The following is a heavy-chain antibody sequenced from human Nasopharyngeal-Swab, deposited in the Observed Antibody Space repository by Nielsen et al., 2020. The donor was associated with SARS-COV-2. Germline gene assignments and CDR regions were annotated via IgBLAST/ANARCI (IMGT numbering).Heavy chain of an antibody. V-gene: IGHV3-74*01. CDR2: IDTDGTIT. D-gene: IGHD6-19*01. J-gene: IGHJ4*02. Sequence: GGSLRLSCAASGFTFSDYYMTWVRQAPGKGLLWVSRIDTDGTITDYADSVKGRFTMSRDNAKDTLYLQMDSLRAEDTAVYFCARGSSDWRGIDYWGQGTLVTVSS. CDR1: GFTFSDYY. CDR3: ARGSSDWRGIDY.